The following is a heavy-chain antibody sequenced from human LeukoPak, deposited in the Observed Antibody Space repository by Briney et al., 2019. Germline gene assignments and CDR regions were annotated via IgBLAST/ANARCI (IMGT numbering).Heavy chain of an antibody. CDR2: ISADGAHT. D-gene: IGHD3-9*01. V-gene: IGHV3-23*01. CDR3: AKDLRVTSRLGYFDY. Sequence: PGGSLRLSCAASGFTFNNYALTWARLSPEQGLEWVSSISADGAHTYYAESVKGRFTISRDDSTDTVYLQMNSLRGEDTAVYFCAKDLRVTSRLGYFDYWGQGTLVTVS. J-gene: IGHJ4*02. CDR1: GFTFNNYA.